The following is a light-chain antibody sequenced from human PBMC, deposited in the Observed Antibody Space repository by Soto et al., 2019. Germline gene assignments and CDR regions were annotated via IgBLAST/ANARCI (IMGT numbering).Light chain of an antibody. CDR1: QSVSNN. CDR2: DAS. Sequence: EIVMKQSPVTLSVSPGERVTLSCRARQSVSNNLAWYQQKPGQAPRLLIHDASTRATGIPARFSGSGSGTEFTLTINSLQSEDFAVYYCQQYNNWPLTFGGGDKVDIK. V-gene: IGKV3-15*01. J-gene: IGKJ4*01. CDR3: QQYNNWPLT.